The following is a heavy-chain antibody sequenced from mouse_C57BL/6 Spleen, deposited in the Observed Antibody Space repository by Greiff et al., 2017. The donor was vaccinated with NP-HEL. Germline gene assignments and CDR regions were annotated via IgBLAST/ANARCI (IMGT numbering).Heavy chain of an antibody. CDR1: GYTFTSYW. V-gene: IGHV1-50*01. CDR3: ASRGNYGSSYRYFDV. D-gene: IGHD1-1*01. J-gene: IGHJ1*03. Sequence: QVQLQQPGAELVKPGASVKLSCKASGYTFTSYWMQWVKQRPGQGLEWIGEIDPSDSYTNYNQKFKGKATLTVDTSSSTAYMQLSSLTSEDSAVYYCASRGNYGSSYRYFDVWGTGTTVTVSS. CDR2: IDPSDSYT.